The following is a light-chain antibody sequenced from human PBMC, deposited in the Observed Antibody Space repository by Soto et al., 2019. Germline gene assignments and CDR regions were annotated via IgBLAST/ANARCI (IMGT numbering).Light chain of an antibody. V-gene: IGKV3-20*01. Sequence: EIVLTQSPGTLSLSPGERATLSCRASQSVSSSYLAWYQQKPGQAPRLLIYGASSRATGIPDRFSGSGSGTDFTLTISRLEPEVFAVYYCQQYGSSTTFGQGTKVDIK. CDR3: QQYGSSTT. CDR1: QSVSSSY. CDR2: GAS. J-gene: IGKJ1*01.